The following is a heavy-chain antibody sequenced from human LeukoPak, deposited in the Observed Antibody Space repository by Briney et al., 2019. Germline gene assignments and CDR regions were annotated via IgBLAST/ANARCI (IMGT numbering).Heavy chain of an antibody. CDR2: IKQDGSNK. CDR1: GFTFTSYW. D-gene: IGHD4-17*01. J-gene: IGHJ4*02. Sequence: PGGSLRLSCAASGFTFTSYWITWVRQAPGKGLEWVANIKQDGSNKYYADSVKGRFTISRDNSKNTLYLQMNSLRAEDTAVYYCAKDCDYGDYVCFDYWGQGTLVTVSS. V-gene: IGHV3-7*01. CDR3: AKDCDYGDYVCFDY.